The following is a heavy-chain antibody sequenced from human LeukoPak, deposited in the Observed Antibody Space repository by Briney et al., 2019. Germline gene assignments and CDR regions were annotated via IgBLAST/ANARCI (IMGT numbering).Heavy chain of an antibody. J-gene: IGHJ4*02. CDR3: ARVDNDSSGYDFDY. CDR1: GFTFSSYG. V-gene: IGHV3-30-3*01. CDR2: ISYDGSNK. D-gene: IGHD3-22*01. Sequence: LAGGSLRLSCAASGFTFSSYGMHWVRQAPGKGLEWVAVISYDGSNKYYADSVKGRFTISRDNSKNTLYLQMNSLRAEDTAVYYCARVDNDSSGYDFDYWGQGTLVTVSS.